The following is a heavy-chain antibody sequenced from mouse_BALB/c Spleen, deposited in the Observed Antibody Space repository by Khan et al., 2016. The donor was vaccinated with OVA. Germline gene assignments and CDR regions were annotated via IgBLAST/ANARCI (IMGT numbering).Heavy chain of an antibody. Sequence: QVQLKQSGAELARPGASVKLSCKASGYTFTDYYINWVKQRTGQGLEWIGEINPGSGDIYYNEKFKGKATLTADKSSSTAYMQLISLTSEDSAVYVCARRNYFGYTFAYWGQGTLVTVSA. CDR1: GYTFTDYY. CDR2: INPGSGDI. V-gene: IGHV1-77*01. D-gene: IGHD1-2*01. J-gene: IGHJ3*01. CDR3: ARRNYFGYTFAY.